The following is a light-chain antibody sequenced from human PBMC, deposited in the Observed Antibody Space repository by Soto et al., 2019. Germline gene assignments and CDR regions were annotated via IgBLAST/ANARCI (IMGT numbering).Light chain of an antibody. J-gene: IGLJ1*01. V-gene: IGLV2-23*01. CDR3: CSYAGSSYV. CDR1: SSDVGSYNL. Sequence: QSGLTQPASVSGSIGQSITISCTGTSSDVGSYNLVSWYQQHPGKAPKLMIYEGTKRPSGASNRFSGSKSGNTASLTISGLQAEDEADYYCCSYAGSSYVFGTGTKVTVL. CDR2: EGT.